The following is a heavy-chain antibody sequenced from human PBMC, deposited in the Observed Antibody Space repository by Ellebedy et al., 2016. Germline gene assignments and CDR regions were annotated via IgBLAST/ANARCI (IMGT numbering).Heavy chain of an antibody. V-gene: IGHV3-30*02. Sequence: GGSLRLSXAGSGFIFSNYGIHWVRQAPGKGLEWVSFIQHDEITKYYSDSVRGRFIVSRDNSKNTLYLQMNSLRAEDTAVYYCAKAGDYGDLGYWGQGTLVTVSS. CDR2: IQHDEITK. J-gene: IGHJ4*02. D-gene: IGHD4-17*01. CDR1: GFIFSNYG. CDR3: AKAGDYGDLGY.